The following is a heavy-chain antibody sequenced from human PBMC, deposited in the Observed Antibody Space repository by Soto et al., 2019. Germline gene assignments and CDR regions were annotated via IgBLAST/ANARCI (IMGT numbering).Heavy chain of an antibody. V-gene: IGHV1-2*04. J-gene: IGHJ6*02. D-gene: IGHD4-17*01. CDR3: ARALTVTGDSDYYYYGMDV. CDR2: IDPNSGGT. CDR1: GYTFTDYY. Sequence: QVQLVQSGAEVKKPGASVKVSCKASGYTFTDYYMHWVRQAPGQGLEWMGWIDPNSGGTNSAQKFQGWVTMTRDTSINKAYMELSRLTYDDTAMYYCARALTVTGDSDYYYYGMDVWGQGTTVTVSS.